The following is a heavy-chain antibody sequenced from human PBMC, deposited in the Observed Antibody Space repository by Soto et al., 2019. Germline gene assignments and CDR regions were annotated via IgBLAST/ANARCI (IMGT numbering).Heavy chain of an antibody. V-gene: IGHV1-8*01. J-gene: IGHJ5*02. D-gene: IGHD2-15*01. CDR3: AREHCSVFSCWTRYNWFDP. CDR2: MNPNSGNT. Sequence: GASVKVSCKASGYTFTRYDINWVRQATGQGLEWMGWMNPNSGNTGYAQKFQGRVTMTRNTSISTAYMELSSLRSEDTAVYYCAREHCSVFSCWTRYNWFDPPGQRTLVPVSS. CDR1: GYTFTRYD.